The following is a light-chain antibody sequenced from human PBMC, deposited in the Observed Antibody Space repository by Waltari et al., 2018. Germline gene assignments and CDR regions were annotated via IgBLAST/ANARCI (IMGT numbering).Light chain of an antibody. Sequence: QSALTQPASVSGSPGQSITISCTGTSSDAGRYHLVSWYQQHPGKVPKLMIYESSKRPSGVSNRFSGSKSGNTASLTISGLQAEDEAYYYCCSYAGSYVVFGGGTKLTVL. CDR3: CSYAGSYVV. CDR1: SSDAGRYHL. J-gene: IGLJ2*01. V-gene: IGLV2-23*01. CDR2: ESS.